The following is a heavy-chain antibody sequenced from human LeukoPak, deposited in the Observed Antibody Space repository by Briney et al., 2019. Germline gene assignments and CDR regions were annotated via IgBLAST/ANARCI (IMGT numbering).Heavy chain of an antibody. Sequence: SETLSLTCAVYGGSFSGYYWSWIRQPPGKGLEWIGEINHSGSTNYNPSLKSRVTISVDTSKNQFSLKLSSVTAADTAVYYCARESVSPQDAFDIWGQGTMVTVSS. V-gene: IGHV4-34*01. CDR1: GGSFSGYY. J-gene: IGHJ3*02. CDR2: INHSGST. CDR3: ARESVSPQDAFDI.